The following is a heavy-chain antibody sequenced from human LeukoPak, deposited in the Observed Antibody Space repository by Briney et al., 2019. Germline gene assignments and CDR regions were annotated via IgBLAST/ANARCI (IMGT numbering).Heavy chain of an antibody. CDR2: ISSNGGST. D-gene: IGHD3-10*01. CDR3: ARGFPSPDKRPC. CDR1: GFTFSSYA. V-gene: IGHV3-64*01. Sequence: GGSLRLSCAASGFTFSSYAMHWVRQAPGKGLEYVSDISSNGGSTYYANSVKGSFTISRDNSKNTLYLQVGSLRAEDMAVYYCARGFPSPDKRPCWGQGTLVTVSS. J-gene: IGHJ4*02.